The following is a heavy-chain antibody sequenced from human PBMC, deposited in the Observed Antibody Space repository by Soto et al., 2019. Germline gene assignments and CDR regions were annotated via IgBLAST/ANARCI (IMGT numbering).Heavy chain of an antibody. Sequence: SETLSLTCTVSGGSFSSYYWGWIRQPPGKGLEWIGYIYYSGGTNYNPSLKSRVTISVDTSRTRFSLKLTSVTAADTAVYYGARSAAVAGREAFDIWGQGTMVTVSS. CDR2: IYYSGGT. D-gene: IGHD6-19*01. J-gene: IGHJ3*02. V-gene: IGHV4-59*01. CDR3: ARSAAVAGREAFDI. CDR1: GGSFSSYY.